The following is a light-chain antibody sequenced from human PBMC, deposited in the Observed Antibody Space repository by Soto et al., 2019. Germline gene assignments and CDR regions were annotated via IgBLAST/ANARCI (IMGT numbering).Light chain of an antibody. Sequence: NFLLTQPHSVSESPGKTVTISCTRSSGSIASNSVQWYQQRPGSAPTTVIYEDNQRPSGVPDRFSGSIDSSSNSASLTISGLKTEDEADYYCQSYDSSNGVVFGGGTKLTVL. J-gene: IGLJ2*01. CDR3: QSYDSSNGVV. CDR2: EDN. V-gene: IGLV6-57*04. CDR1: SGSIASNS.